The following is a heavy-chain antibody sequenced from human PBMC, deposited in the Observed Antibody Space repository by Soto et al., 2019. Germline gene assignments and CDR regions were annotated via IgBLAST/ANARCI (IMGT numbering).Heavy chain of an antibody. CDR1: GGSISSYY. Sequence: PSETLSLTCTVSGGSISSYYWSWIRQPPGKGLEWIGYIYHSGSTNYNPSLKSRVTMSVVKSQNLFSLRLTSVTAADTAMYYCARGHDSFDPWGQGTLVTVSS. V-gene: IGHV4-59*12. CDR3: ARGHDSFDP. CDR2: IYHSGST. J-gene: IGHJ5*02.